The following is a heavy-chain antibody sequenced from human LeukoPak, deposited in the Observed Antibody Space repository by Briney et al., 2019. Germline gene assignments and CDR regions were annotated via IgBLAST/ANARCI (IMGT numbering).Heavy chain of an antibody. V-gene: IGHV3-43*02. D-gene: IGHD5-24*01. CDR2: IIVDGCTT. Sequence: PGGSLRLSCAASGFTLDDYAMHWVGQAAGKGVEWVSLIIVDGCTTYYAASVKGRFTISRDNSKNSLYLQMNSLRTEDTALYYCAKERDGYDVFDYWGQGTLVTVSS. CDR3: AKERDGYDVFDY. J-gene: IGHJ4*02. CDR1: GFTLDDYA.